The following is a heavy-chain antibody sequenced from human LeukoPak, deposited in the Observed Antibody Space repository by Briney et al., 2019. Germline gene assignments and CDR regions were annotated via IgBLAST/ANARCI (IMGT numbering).Heavy chain of an antibody. J-gene: IGHJ6*02. Sequence: KPSETLSLTCSVSGGSVNSGNYYWSWIRQPPGKGLEWIGYIYYSGSTNYSPSLKSRVTISLDTSKNQFSLKLSSVTAADTAVYYCARDQDHCSGGSCLRTRYYYYGMDVWGQGTTVTVSS. CDR2: IYYSGST. CDR3: ARDQDHCSGGSCLRTRYYYYGMDV. V-gene: IGHV4-61*01. D-gene: IGHD2-15*01. CDR1: GGSVNSGNYY.